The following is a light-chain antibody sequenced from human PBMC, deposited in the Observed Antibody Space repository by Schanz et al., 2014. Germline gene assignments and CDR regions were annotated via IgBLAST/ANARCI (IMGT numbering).Light chain of an antibody. Sequence: APGQRVTISCTGSSSNLGAGYDVHWFQQLPGTAPKLLMYANTKRPSGVPDRFSGSKSGTSATLGITGLQTGDEADYYCGTWDRSLGAYVFGAGTKLTVL. CDR3: GTWDRSLGAYV. J-gene: IGLJ1*01. CDR1: SSNLGAGYD. CDR2: ANT. V-gene: IGLV1-40*01.